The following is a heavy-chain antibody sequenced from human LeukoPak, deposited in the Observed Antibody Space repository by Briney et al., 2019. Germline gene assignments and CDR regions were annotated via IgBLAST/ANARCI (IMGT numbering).Heavy chain of an antibody. CDR1: GGTFSSYA. Sequence: SVKVSCKASGGTFSSYAISWVRQAPGQGLEWMGGIIPIFGTANYAQKFQGRVTITTDESTSTAYMELSSLTSDDTAVYYCVTDPYTTRDDYNFEPQGAYWGQGTLVTVSS. D-gene: IGHD5-24*01. CDR3: VTDPYTTRDDYNFEPQGAY. CDR2: IIPIFGTA. J-gene: IGHJ4*02. V-gene: IGHV1-69*05.